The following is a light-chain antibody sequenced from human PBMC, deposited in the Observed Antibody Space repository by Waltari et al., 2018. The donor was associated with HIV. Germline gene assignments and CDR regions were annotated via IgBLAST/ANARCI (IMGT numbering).Light chain of an antibody. CDR2: WAS. Sequence: DIVMTQSPDSLAVSLGERATINCKSSQSVLYSSNIENYLAWYQQKAGQPPKLLIYWASTRESGVPGRFSGSGSGTDFTLTISSLQAEDVAVYYCQQYYSTPYSFGQGTKLEIK. CDR1: QSVLYSSNIENY. CDR3: QQYYSTPYS. V-gene: IGKV4-1*01. J-gene: IGKJ2*03.